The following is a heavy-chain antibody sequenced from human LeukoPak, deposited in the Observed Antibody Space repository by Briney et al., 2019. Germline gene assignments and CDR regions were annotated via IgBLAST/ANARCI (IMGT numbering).Heavy chain of an antibody. J-gene: IGHJ4*02. CDR3: ARVTLGYFDY. V-gene: IGHV3-30*04. D-gene: IGHD1-26*01. CDR2: ISYDGSNK. Sequence: PGGSLRLSCAASGFTFSSYAMHWVRQAPGKGLEWVAVISYDGSNKYYADSVKGRFTITRDNSKNPLYLQINSLRAEDTAVDYCARVTLGYFDYWGQGTLVTVSS. CDR1: GFTFSSYA.